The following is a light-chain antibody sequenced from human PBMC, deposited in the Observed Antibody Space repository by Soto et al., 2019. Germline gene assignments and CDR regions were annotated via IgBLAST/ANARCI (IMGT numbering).Light chain of an antibody. Sequence: EIVLTQSPATLSLSPGERATLSCRASQSVSSCLAWYQQKPGQAPRLLIYDASNRATGIPARFSGSGSGTDFTLTISSLEPEDFAVHYCQQRSNWPRLTFGGGTKVEIK. V-gene: IGKV3-11*01. CDR1: QSVSSC. CDR3: QQRSNWPRLT. J-gene: IGKJ4*01. CDR2: DAS.